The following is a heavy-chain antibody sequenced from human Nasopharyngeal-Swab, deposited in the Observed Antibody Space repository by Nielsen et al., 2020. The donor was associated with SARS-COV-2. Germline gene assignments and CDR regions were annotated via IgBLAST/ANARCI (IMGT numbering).Heavy chain of an antibody. J-gene: IGHJ6*02. CDR2: IIPTFGPA. CDR3: ATATKLLSDYYYGMDV. D-gene: IGHD2/OR15-2a*01. V-gene: IGHV1-69*13. CDR1: GDTFSSYA. Sequence: SSVKVSCKASGDTFSSYAINWVRQAPGQGLEWMGGIIPTFGPANYAQKFQGRVTITSDESTSTAYMALSSLRSEDTAVYYCATATKLLSDYYYGMDVWGQGTTVTVSS.